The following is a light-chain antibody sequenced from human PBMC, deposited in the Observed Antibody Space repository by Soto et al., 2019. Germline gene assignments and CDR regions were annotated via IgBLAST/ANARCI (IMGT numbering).Light chain of an antibody. CDR2: AAS. CDR3: QQSYSTPYT. CDR1: QSISSY. V-gene: IGKV1-39*01. J-gene: IGKJ2*01. Sequence: DIQVTQSPSSLSASVGDRVTITCRASQSISSYLNWYQQKPGKAPNLLIYAASRLQSGVPSRFSGSGSGTDFTLTIGSLQPEDFATYYCQQSYSTPYTFGQGTKVEI.